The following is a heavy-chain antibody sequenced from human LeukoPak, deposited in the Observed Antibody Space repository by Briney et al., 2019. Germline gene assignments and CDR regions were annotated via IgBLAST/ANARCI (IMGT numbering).Heavy chain of an antibody. CDR1: GFTFSYYS. CDR2: ISSSSSTI. J-gene: IGHJ4*02. Sequence: PGGSLRLSCAASGFTFSYYSMNWVRQAPGKGLEWVSYISSSSSTIYYADSVKGRFTISRDNSKNTLYLQMNSLRAEDTAVYYCARDPRSWVGATNPSDYWGQGTLVTVSS. V-gene: IGHV3-48*01. D-gene: IGHD1-26*01. CDR3: ARDPRSWVGATNPSDY.